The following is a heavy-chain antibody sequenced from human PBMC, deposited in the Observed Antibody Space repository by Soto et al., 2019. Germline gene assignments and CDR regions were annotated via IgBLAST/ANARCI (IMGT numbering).Heavy chain of an antibody. V-gene: IGHV3-49*03. D-gene: IGHD1-26*01. CDR1: GFTFGDYV. Sequence: GGSLRLSCTASGFTFGDYVMVWFRRAPGKGLEWVGFIRKNGYGGTTEYAASVKGRFSISRDDAKSIAYLQMNSLKTEDTALYYCTRDIVGATGFDYWGQGTLVTVSS. CDR3: TRDIVGATGFDY. CDR2: IRKNGYGGTT. J-gene: IGHJ4*02.